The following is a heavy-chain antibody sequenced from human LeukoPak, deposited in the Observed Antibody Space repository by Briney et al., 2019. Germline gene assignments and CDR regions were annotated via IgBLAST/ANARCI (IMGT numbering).Heavy chain of an antibody. CDR1: GDTFIRYG. D-gene: IGHD6-13*01. CDR3: ARVGQQLADFDY. V-gene: IGHV1-18*01. CDR2: ISTGNGNT. J-gene: IGHJ4*02. Sequence: ASVKVSCKASGDTFIRYGISWVRQAPGQGLEWMGWISTGNGNTNYAQKLQGRVTMTTDTSTSTAYMELRSLRSDDTAVYYCARVGQQLADFDYWGQGTLVTVSS.